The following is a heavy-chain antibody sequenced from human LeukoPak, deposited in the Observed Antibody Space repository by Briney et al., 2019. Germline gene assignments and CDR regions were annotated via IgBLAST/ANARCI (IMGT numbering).Heavy chain of an antibody. Sequence: SETLSLTCTVSGRSISSQYWSSIRQPAGRGLEWIGRIYTSGSTNYNPSLKSRVTISVDTSKNQFSLKLSSVTAANAAVYYCAKHIYGVVSIQQWGQGTLVTVSS. D-gene: IGHD3-3*01. V-gene: IGHV4-4*07. J-gene: IGHJ1*01. CDR2: IYTSGST. CDR3: AKHIYGVVSIQQ. CDR1: GRSISSQY.